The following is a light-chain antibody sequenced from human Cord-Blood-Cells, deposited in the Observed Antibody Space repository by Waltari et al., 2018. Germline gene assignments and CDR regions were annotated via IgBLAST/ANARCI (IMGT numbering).Light chain of an antibody. Sequence: DIVMTQSPDSLAVSLGERAHINCKSSQSVLYSSNNKNYLAWYQQKPGQPPKLLIYWASTRESGVADRFSGSGSGTDFTLTISSLQAEDVAVYYCQQYYSTPRTFGQGTKVEIK. J-gene: IGKJ1*01. CDR1: QSVLYSSNNKNY. CDR2: WAS. CDR3: QQYYSTPRT. V-gene: IGKV4-1*01.